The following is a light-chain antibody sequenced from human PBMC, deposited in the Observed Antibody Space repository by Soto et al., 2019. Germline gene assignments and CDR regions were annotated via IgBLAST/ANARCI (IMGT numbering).Light chain of an antibody. V-gene: IGKV1-5*01. CDR2: DAS. Sequence: DIQMTQSPSTLSASVGDRVTITCRASQSISSWLAWYQQKPGKAPKLLIYDASSLESGVPSRFSGSGSGTEFTLTISSLQPDDFATYYCQQLNSYLWTFGQGTKVDIK. CDR3: QQLNSYLWT. CDR1: QSISSW. J-gene: IGKJ1*01.